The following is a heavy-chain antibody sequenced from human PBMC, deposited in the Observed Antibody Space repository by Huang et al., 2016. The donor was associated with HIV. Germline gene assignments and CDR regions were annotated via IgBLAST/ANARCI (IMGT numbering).Heavy chain of an antibody. D-gene: IGHD2-15*01. J-gene: IGHJ4*02. CDR3: ARGVGGNSDY. V-gene: IGHV3-74*01. CDR1: GFTFSSPW. CDR2: MNNDVSTT. Sequence: EVQLVESGGGLVQPGGSLRLSCAATGFTFSSPWMHWVRQGPGKGRVWVSRMNNDVSTTTYADSVKGRFTISRDNAKNTLHLQMNSLRVEDTAVYYCARGVGGNSDYWGQGTLVTVSS.